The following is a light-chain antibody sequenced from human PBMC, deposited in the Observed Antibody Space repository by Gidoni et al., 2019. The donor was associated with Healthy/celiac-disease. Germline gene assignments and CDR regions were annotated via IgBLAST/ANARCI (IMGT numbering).Light chain of an antibody. J-gene: IGKJ1*01. Sequence: PATPSVSPGERATISCRASQSVSSNLAWYQQKPGQPPRLLIYGASTRATGIPARFSGSGSGTEFTVTISSLQSEDFAVYYCQQYDNWPLWTFGQGTKVEIK. CDR2: GAS. CDR3: QQYDNWPLWT. CDR1: QSVSSN. V-gene: IGKV3-15*01.